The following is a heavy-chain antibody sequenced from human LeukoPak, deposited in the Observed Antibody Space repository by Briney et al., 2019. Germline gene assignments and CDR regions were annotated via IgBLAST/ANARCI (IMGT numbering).Heavy chain of an antibody. CDR3: ASTVVPAAMLNFDY. J-gene: IGHJ4*02. CDR1: GGAISSGDYY. CDR2: IYYSGST. Sequence: PSETLSLTCTVSGGAISSGDYYWSWIRQPPGKGLEWSGYIYYSGSTYYNPSLKSRVTISVDTSKNQFSLKLSSVTAADTAVYYCASTVVPAAMLNFDYWGQGTLVTVSS. D-gene: IGHD2-2*01. V-gene: IGHV4-30-4*01.